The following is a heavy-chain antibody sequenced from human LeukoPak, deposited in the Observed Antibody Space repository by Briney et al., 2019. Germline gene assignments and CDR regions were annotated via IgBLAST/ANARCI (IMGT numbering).Heavy chain of an antibody. CDR2: INPNSGGT. D-gene: IGHD3-3*01. CDR1: GYRFTEYY. Sequence: ASVKVSCKASGYRFTEYYIHWFRQDPGQGLEWMGCINPNSGGTYYGQMFQGRVTMTRDTSISTAYMQLSSLRSDDTAVYYCARGGGHYNFVYGCPWGRGTLATVSS. V-gene: IGHV1-2*02. CDR3: ARGGGHYNFVYGCP. J-gene: IGHJ4*02.